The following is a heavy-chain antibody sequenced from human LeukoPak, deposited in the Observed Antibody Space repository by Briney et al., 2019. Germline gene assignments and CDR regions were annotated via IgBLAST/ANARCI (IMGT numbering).Heavy chain of an antibody. CDR1: GGTFSSYA. Sequence: SVKVSCKASGGTFSSYAFSWVRQAPGQGLEWMGRIIPISGTTIYAQNFQGRVSITTDESTSTAYLELSSLKSEDTAVYYCASALVTPRYYYMDVWDKGTTITVSS. CDR3: ASALVTPRYYYMDV. J-gene: IGHJ6*03. D-gene: IGHD4-23*01. CDR2: IIPISGTT. V-gene: IGHV1-69*05.